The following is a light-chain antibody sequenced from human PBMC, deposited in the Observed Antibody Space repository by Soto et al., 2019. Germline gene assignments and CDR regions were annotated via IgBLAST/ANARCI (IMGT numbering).Light chain of an antibody. Sequence: DIQMTQSPSTLSASVGDRVTITCRASQNINNWLAWFQQKPGEAPKLLIYDASTLESGVPSRFSGSGSGTEFTLTISSLQPDDYATYYCQQFNNYPLTFGGGTKVDIK. CDR3: QQFNNYPLT. CDR2: DAS. J-gene: IGKJ4*01. V-gene: IGKV1-5*01. CDR1: QNINNW.